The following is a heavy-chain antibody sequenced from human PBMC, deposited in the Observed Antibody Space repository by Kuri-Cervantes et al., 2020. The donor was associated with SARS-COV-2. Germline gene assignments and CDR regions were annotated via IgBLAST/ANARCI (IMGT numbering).Heavy chain of an antibody. D-gene: IGHD2-15*01. CDR3: ARVYPSGGSCYDY. CDR2: IGDHNDNT. V-gene: IGHV1-18*01. Sequence: ASVKVSCKASGYTFSDYGVSWVRQAPGQGLEWVGWIGDHNDNTIYAQKVQDRVTMTTDASTSTAYMELRSLRSDDTAVYYCARVYPSGGSCYDYWGQGTLVTVSS. J-gene: IGHJ4*02. CDR1: GYTFSDYG.